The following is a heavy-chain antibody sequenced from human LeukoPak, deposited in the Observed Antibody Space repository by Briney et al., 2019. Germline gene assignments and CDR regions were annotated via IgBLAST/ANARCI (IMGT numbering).Heavy chain of an antibody. V-gene: IGHV3-23*01. CDR1: GFTFSNYA. J-gene: IGHJ6*02. D-gene: IGHD1-14*01. Sequence: GGSLRLSCVASGFTFSNYAMSWVRQAPEKGLDWVSVISGSAHKIRYADSVKGRFTISRDNSKSTLYLQMNSLRAEDTAVYYCAKGLTPMDVWGQGTTVTVSS. CDR3: AKGLTPMDV. CDR2: ISGSAHKI.